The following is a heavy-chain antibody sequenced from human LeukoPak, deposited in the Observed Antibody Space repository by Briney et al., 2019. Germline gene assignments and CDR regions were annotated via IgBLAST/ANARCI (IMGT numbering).Heavy chain of an antibody. D-gene: IGHD3-9*01. CDR2: MNPNSGNT. J-gene: IGHJ4*02. CDR1: GYTFTSYD. CDR3: ARVNDILTGYYKDY. V-gene: IGHV1-8*01. Sequence: ASVTVSCKASGYTFTSYDINWVRQATGQGLEWMGWMNPNSGNTGYAQKFQGRVTMTRNASISTAYMELSSLRSEDPAVYYCARVNDILTGYYKDYWGQGTLVTVSS.